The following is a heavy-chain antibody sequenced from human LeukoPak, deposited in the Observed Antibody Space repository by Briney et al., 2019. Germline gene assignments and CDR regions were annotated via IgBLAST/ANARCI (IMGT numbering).Heavy chain of an antibody. CDR2: IVPMFGTA. D-gene: IGHD1-26*01. Sequence: GASVKVSCKASGGTFSYDAIGWARQAPGQGLEWMGMIVPMFGTANNAQKFQGRLTITTDESRSTAFLELSSLTSEDTAIYCCARADTGEVPAPNHHFDNWGREPWSPSPQ. CDR1: GGTFSYDA. J-gene: IGHJ4*02. V-gene: IGHV1-69*05. CDR3: ARADTGEVPAPNHHFDN.